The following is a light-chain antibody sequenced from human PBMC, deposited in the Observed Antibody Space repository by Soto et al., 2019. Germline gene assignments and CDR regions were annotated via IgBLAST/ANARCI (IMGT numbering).Light chain of an antibody. J-gene: IGKJ4*01. CDR1: QSVSSY. Sequence: EIVLTQSPGTLSLSPGERATLSCRAGQSVSSYLAWYQQKSGQAPRLLIYDAFNRATGIPARFSGSGSGTEFTLTINSLQSEDSAVYYCQQYHTWPVTFGGGTKVDIK. CDR3: QQYHTWPVT. V-gene: IGKV3D-15*01. CDR2: DAF.